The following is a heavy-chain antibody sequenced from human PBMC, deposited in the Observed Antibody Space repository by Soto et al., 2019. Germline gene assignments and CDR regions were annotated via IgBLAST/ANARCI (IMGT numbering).Heavy chain of an antibody. D-gene: IGHD3-16*01. CDR2: INHRGTI. CDR3: ARRSNYVGGRRFDP. J-gene: IGHJ5*02. Sequence: SETLSLTCTVSGGSMTVGDYYWSWLRQPPGKGLEWIGFINHRGTINYNPSLRSRVTISIDTSKNEFSLSLRSVTAADTAVYYCARRSNYVGGRRFDPWGQGTLVTVSS. CDR1: GGSMTVGDYY. V-gene: IGHV4-30-4*01.